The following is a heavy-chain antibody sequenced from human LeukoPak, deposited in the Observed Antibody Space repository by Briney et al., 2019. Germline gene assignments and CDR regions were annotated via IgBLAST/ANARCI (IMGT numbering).Heavy chain of an antibody. CDR2: IRSDGSDT. D-gene: IGHD3-10*01. V-gene: IGHV3-30*02. CDR1: GFTFSSYA. CDR3: AIIPLGGRFDY. Sequence: GGSLRLSCAASGFTFSSYAMSWVRQAPGQGLEWVGFIRSDGSDTYYGDSVKGRLTISRDNSKKILHLQMNSLRPGDTAVYYCAIIPLGGRFDYWGQGTLVIVSS. J-gene: IGHJ4*02.